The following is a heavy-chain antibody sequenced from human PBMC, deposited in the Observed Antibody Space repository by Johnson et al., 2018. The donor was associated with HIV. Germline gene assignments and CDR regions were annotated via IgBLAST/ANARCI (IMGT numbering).Heavy chain of an antibody. J-gene: IGHJ3*02. CDR1: RFTFSSFA. D-gene: IGHD1-20*01. Sequence: VQLVESGGGVVQPGRSLRLSCVASRFTFSSFAMHWVRQAPGKGLEWVAVISYDGSNKYYADSVKGRFTISRDNSKNTLYLQMNSLRAEDTAVYYCARDTVTGSPAFDIWGQGTMVTVSS. V-gene: IGHV3-30*04. CDR2: ISYDGSNK. CDR3: ARDTVTGSPAFDI.